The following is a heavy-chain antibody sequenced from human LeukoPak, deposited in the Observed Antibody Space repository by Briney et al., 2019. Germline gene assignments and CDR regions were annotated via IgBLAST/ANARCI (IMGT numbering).Heavy chain of an antibody. CDR3: ARDDGWSVLRFDP. CDR2: IGGYNGKT. CDR1: GYSFTNNG. J-gene: IGHJ5*02. Sequence: ASVKVSCKASGYSFTNNGFSWVRQAPGQGLEWMGWIGGYNGKTNYAQKFQGRVTMTTDTSTSTGYMELRNLRPDDTAVYYCARDDGWSVLRFDPWGQGTLVIVSS. D-gene: IGHD3-3*01. V-gene: IGHV1-18*04.